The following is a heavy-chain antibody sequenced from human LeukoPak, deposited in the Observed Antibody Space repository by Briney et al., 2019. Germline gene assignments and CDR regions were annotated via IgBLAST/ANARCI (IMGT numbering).Heavy chain of an antibody. D-gene: IGHD6-19*01. V-gene: IGHV5-51*03. CDR1: GYSFTSYW. CDR2: IYPGDSDT. J-gene: IGHJ6*03. CDR3: ARLAVAGTPSYYYMDV. Sequence: KPGESLKISCKDSGYSFTSYWIGWVRQMPGKGLEWMGIIYPGDSDTRYSPSFQGQVTISADKSISTAYLQWSSLKASDTAMYYCARLAVAGTPSYYYMDVWGKGTTVTVSS.